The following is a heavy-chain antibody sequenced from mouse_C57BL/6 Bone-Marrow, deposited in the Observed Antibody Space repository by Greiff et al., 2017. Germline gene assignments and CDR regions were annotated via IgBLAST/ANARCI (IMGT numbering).Heavy chain of an antibody. D-gene: IGHD1-1*01. J-gene: IGHJ3*01. CDR1: GYTFTSYG. V-gene: IGHV1-58*01. CDR2: IYIGNGYT. Sequence: EVKLMESGAELVRPGSSVKMSCKTSGYTFTSYGINWVKQRPGQGLEWIGYIYIGNGYTEYNEKFKGKATLTSDTSSSTAYMQLSSLTSEDSAIYFCASYYYGSRGAWFAYWGQGTLVTVSA. CDR3: ASYYYGSRGAWFAY.